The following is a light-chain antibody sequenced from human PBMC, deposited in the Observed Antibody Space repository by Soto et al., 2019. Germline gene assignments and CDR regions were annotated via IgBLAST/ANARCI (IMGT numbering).Light chain of an antibody. Sequence: EIVLTQSPGTLSLSPGEKATLSCRASQSVISNYLAWYQQKPGQAPRLLIYGASSRATGIPDRFSGSGSETDFTLTISRLEPEDFAVYYCQQYGKTTWTFGQGTKV. CDR1: QSVISNY. CDR2: GAS. J-gene: IGKJ1*01. V-gene: IGKV3-20*01. CDR3: QQYGKTTWT.